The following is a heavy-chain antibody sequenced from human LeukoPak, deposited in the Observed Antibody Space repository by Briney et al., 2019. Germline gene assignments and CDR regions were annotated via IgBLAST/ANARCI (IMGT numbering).Heavy chain of an antibody. CDR2: VYTSGRT. CDR3: ARGSNWNSYDY. D-gene: IGHD1-1*01. V-gene: IGHV4-61*02. CDR1: RGSISSAGYY. Sequence: SETLSLTCTVSRGSISSAGYYWSWIRQPAGKGLEWIGRVYTSGRTNYIPSLKSRVTISLDTSNKQFPLKLSSVTAADTAVYYCARGSNWNSYDYWGQGTLVTVSS. J-gene: IGHJ4*02.